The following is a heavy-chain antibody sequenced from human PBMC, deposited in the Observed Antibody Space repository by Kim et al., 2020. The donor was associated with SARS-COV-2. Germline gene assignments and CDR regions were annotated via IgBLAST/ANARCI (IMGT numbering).Heavy chain of an antibody. J-gene: IGHJ4*01. CDR1: GFTFSSYA. CDR3: ARNLGSYSSGWIFDY. D-gene: IGHD6-19*01. Sequence: GGSLRLSCAASGFTFSSYAMHWVRQAPGKGLEWVAVISYDGSNKYYADSVKGRFTISRDNSKNTLYLQMNSLRAEDTAVYYCARNLGSYSSGWIFDYWG. CDR2: ISYDGSNK. V-gene: IGHV3-30-3*01.